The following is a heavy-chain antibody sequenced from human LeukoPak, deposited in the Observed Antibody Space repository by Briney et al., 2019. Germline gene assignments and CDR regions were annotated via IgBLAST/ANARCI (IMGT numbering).Heavy chain of an antibody. J-gene: IGHJ4*02. Sequence: SGGSLRLSCAASGFTFSSYEMNWVRQAPGKGLEWVSYISSSGSTIYYADSVKGRFTISRDNAKNSLYLQMNSLRAEDTAVYYCASLSRGYGDYHYYFDYWGQGTLVTVSS. V-gene: IGHV3-48*03. CDR3: ASLSRGYGDYHYYFDY. CDR2: ISSSGSTI. CDR1: GFTFSSYE. D-gene: IGHD4-17*01.